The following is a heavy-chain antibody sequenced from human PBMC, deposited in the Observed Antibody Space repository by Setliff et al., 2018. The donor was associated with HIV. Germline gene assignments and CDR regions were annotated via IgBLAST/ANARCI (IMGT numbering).Heavy chain of an antibody. J-gene: IGHJ4*02. D-gene: IGHD5-18*01. CDR3: AKEGDRYGLDLDY. V-gene: IGHV1-2*02. Sequence: GASVKVSCKASGYSFSGYYMHWVRQAPGQGLEWMGWINPNNGGTSYAQKFQGRVTMTRDTSISTVYMELSRLRSDDTAVYYCAKEGDRYGLDLDYWGQGTLVTVSS. CDR2: INPNNGGT. CDR1: GYSFSGYY.